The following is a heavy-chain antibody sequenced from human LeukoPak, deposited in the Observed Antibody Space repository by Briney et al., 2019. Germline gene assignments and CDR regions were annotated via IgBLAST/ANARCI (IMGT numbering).Heavy chain of an antibody. CDR3: ASLDIVVVVAAEGRAFDI. J-gene: IGHJ3*02. Sequence: ASVKVSCKASGYTFTSYYMHWVRQAPGQGLEWMGWINPNSGGTNYAQKFQGRVTMTRDTSISTAYMELSRLRSDDTAVYYCASLDIVVVVAAEGRAFDIWGQGTMVTVSS. CDR1: GYTFTSYY. V-gene: IGHV1-2*02. CDR2: INPNSGGT. D-gene: IGHD2-15*01.